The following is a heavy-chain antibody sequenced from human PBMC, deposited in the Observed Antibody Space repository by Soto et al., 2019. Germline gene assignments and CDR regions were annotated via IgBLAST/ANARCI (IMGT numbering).Heavy chain of an antibody. Sequence: QVQLQESGPGLVKPSQTLSLTCTVSGGSLSSGHYYWTWIRQHPGKGLEWIGYLYYSGTTRYNPSLKSRVAISLDTSENQFSLNLSSVTAADTAVYYCARAEDDDVWGSCNWFDPWGPGTLVTVSS. CDR3: ARAEDDDVWGSCNWFDP. CDR1: GGSLSSGHYY. J-gene: IGHJ5*02. D-gene: IGHD3-16*01. V-gene: IGHV4-31*03. CDR2: LYYSGTT.